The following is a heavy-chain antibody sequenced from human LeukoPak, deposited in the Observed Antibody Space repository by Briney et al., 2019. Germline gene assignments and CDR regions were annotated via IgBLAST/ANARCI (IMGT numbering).Heavy chain of an antibody. V-gene: IGHV4-38-2*02. CDR3: ARTQQLVLDY. CDR2: IYHSGNT. D-gene: IGHD6-13*01. Sequence: PSETLSLTCTVSGYSISSGYYWGWIRQPPGKGLEWIGTIYHSGNTYYNPSLASRVIILVDTSKNEFSLQLSSVTAADTAVYYCARTQQLVLDYWGQGTLVTVSS. J-gene: IGHJ4*02. CDR1: GYSISSGYY.